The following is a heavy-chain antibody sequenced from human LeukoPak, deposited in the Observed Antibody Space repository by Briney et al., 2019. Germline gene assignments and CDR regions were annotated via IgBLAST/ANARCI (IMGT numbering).Heavy chain of an antibody. CDR2: VSYSGST. D-gene: IGHD3-22*01. CDR1: GGSISSYN. J-gene: IGHJ5*02. CDR3: ARAPYSSGFYFFDP. Sequence: SETLSLTCTVSGGSISSYNWSWIRQPPGKGLESIGYVSYSGSTTYNPSLKSRVTISVDTSKNQFSLKLSSVTAADTAVYYCARAPYSSGFYFFDPWGQGTLVTVSS. V-gene: IGHV4-59*01.